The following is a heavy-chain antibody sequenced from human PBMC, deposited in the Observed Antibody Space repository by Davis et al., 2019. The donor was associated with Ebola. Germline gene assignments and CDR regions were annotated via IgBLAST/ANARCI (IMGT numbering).Heavy chain of an antibody. CDR2: ISSSSDNI. CDR1: GFTFTTYR. CDR3: AEGGYSYEFDP. V-gene: IGHV3-21*01. J-gene: IGHJ5*02. D-gene: IGHD5-18*01. Sequence: GGSLRLSCAASGFTFTTYRMNWVRQAPGKGLEWVSSISSSSDNINYADSVKGRFSISRDNAKNSLYLQMNSLRAEDTAVYYCAEGGYSYEFDPWGQGTLVTVSS.